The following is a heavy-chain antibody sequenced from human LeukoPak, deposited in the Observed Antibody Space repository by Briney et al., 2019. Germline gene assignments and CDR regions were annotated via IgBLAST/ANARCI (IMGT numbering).Heavy chain of an antibody. J-gene: IGHJ6*02. CDR1: GYTLTELS. Sequence: ASVKVSCKVSGYTLTELSMHWVRQAPGKGLEWMGGFDLEDGETIYAQKFQGRVTMTEDTSTDTAYMELSSLRSEDTAVYYCARDKNVVVPAAIGSYYGMDVWGQGTTVTVSS. V-gene: IGHV1-24*01. D-gene: IGHD2-2*01. CDR3: ARDKNVVVPAAIGSYYGMDV. CDR2: FDLEDGET.